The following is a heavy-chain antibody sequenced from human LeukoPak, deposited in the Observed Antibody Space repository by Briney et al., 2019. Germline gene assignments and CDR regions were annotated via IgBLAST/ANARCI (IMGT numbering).Heavy chain of an antibody. J-gene: IGHJ4*02. CDR3: KAFAYYFDY. Sequence: SETLSLTCTVSGGSISSSSYYWGWIRQPPGKGLEWIGSIYYSGSTYYNPSLKSRVTISVDTSKNQFSLKLSPVTAADTAVYYCKAFAYYFDYWGQGTLVTVSS. D-gene: IGHD2/OR15-2a*01. CDR2: IYYSGST. CDR1: GGSISSSSYY. V-gene: IGHV4-39*01.